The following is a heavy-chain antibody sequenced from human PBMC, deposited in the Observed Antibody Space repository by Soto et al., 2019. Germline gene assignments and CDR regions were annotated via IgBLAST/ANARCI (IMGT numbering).Heavy chain of an antibody. V-gene: IGHV4-39*01. D-gene: IGHD5-18*01. CDR1: GGSISSSSYY. Sequence: QLQLQESGPGLVKPSATLSLTCTVSGGSISSSSYYWGWMRQPPGKGLEWIGSIYYSGCTYYNPSLKRRVTISVDTSKNQFSLKLSSVTAADTAVYYCARVGPMETAMVTGWGQGTLVTVSS. J-gene: IGHJ4*02. CDR2: IYYSGCT. CDR3: ARVGPMETAMVTG.